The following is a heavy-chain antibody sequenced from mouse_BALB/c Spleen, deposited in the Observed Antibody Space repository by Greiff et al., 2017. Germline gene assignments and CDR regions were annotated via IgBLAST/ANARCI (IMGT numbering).Heavy chain of an antibody. CDR3: AREVRRSTMIFFDY. CDR2: ISSGGST. J-gene: IGHJ2*01. V-gene: IGHV5-6-5*01. D-gene: IGHD2-4*01. CDR1: GFTFSSYA. Sequence: DVMLVESGGGLVKPGGSLKLSCAASGFTFSSYAMSWVRQTPEKRLEWVASISSGGSTYYPDSVKGRFTISRDNARNILYLQMSSLRSEDTAMYYCAREVRRSTMIFFDYWGQGTTLTVSS.